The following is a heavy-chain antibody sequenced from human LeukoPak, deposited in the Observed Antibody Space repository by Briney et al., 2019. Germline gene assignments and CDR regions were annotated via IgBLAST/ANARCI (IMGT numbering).Heavy chain of an antibody. J-gene: IGHJ3*02. V-gene: IGHV1-8*02. Sequence: ASVNVSCKASGGTFSSYAISRVRQAPGQGLEWMGWMNPYSANTGCAQKFQGRVTMTGDTSISTAYMELSSLRSEDTAVYYCARTRPGVVIMFGGADDAFDIWGQGTIVTVSS. CDR2: MNPYSANT. CDR1: GGTFSSYA. CDR3: ARTRPGVVIMFGGADDAFDI. D-gene: IGHD3-16*01.